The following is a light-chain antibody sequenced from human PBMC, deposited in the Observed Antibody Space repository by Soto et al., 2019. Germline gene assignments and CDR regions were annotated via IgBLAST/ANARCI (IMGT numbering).Light chain of an antibody. J-gene: IGKJ1*01. Sequence: DIQMTQSPSSLSASVVDRVTISCRASQSISNWLAWYQQKPGEAPKLLIYAASTLQSGVPSRFSGSGSGTEFTLTISSLQPDDFATYYCQQYNSYWTFGQGTKVDIK. V-gene: IGKV1-5*01. CDR3: QQYNSYWT. CDR1: QSISNW. CDR2: AAS.